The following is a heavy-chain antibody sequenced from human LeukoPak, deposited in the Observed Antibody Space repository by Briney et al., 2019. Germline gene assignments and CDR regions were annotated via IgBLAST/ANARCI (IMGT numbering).Heavy chain of an antibody. CDR1: GYTLTELS. D-gene: IGHD3-22*01. CDR3: ATFRITMIVVVEAFVI. V-gene: IGHV1-24*01. J-gene: IGHJ3*02. CDR2: FDPEDGET. Sequence: ASVRVSCKVSGYTLTELSMHWVRQAPGKGLEWMGGFDPEDGETIYAQKFQGRVTMTEDTSTDTAYMELSSLRSEDTAVYYCATFRITMIVVVEAFVIWGQGTLVTVSS.